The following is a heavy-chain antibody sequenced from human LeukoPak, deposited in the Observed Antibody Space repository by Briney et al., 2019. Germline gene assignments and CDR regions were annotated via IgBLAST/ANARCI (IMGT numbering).Heavy chain of an antibody. V-gene: IGHV5-51*01. CDR2: IYPGDSDT. Sequence: PGESLKISCKGSGYSFTSYWIGWVRQMPGKGLEWTGIIYPGDSDTRYSPSFQGQVTISADKSISTAYLQWSSLKASDTAMYYCARAGDGIQLTPSWGRGMDVWGQGTTVTVSS. D-gene: IGHD5-18*01. J-gene: IGHJ6*02. CDR3: ARAGDGIQLTPSWGRGMDV. CDR1: GYSFTSYW.